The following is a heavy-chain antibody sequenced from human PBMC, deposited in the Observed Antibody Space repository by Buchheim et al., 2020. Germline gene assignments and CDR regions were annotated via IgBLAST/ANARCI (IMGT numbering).Heavy chain of an antibody. Sequence: QLQLQESGPGLVKPSETLSLTCTVSGGSISSSSYYWGWIRQPPGKGLEWIGSIYYSGSTYYNPSLKSRVTISVDTSKNQFSLKLSSVTAADTAVYYCARHGGYDFWSGYYSTNNWFDPWGQGTL. CDR1: GGSISSSSYY. J-gene: IGHJ5*02. CDR3: ARHGGYDFWSGYYSTNNWFDP. V-gene: IGHV4-39*01. D-gene: IGHD3-3*01. CDR2: IYYSGST.